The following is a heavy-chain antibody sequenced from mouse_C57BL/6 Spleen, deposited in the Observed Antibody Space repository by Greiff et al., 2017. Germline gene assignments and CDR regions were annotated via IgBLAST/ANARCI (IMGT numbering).Heavy chain of an antibody. J-gene: IGHJ1*03. CDR2: IDPEDGET. CDR3: ASWYFDV. V-gene: IGHV14-2*01. Sequence: VQLQQSGAELVKPGASVKLSCTASGFNIKDYYMHWVKQRTEQGLEWIGRIDPEDGETKYAPKFQGKATITADTSSNTASLQLSRLTSEDTAVYYCASWYFDVWGTGTTVTVSA. CDR1: GFNIKDYY.